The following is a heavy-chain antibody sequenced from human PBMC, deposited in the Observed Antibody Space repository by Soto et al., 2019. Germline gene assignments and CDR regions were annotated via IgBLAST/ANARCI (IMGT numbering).Heavy chain of an antibody. Sequence: QVQLVQSGAEVKKPGSSVKVSCKASGGTFSSYAISWVRQAPGQGLEWMGGIIPIFGTANYAQKFQGRVTITADESTSPAYMELSSLRSEETDVYYCARDRHYYDSSGYLPLDYWGQGTLVTVSS. J-gene: IGHJ4*02. CDR2: IIPIFGTA. V-gene: IGHV1-69*01. CDR1: GGTFSSYA. D-gene: IGHD3-22*01. CDR3: ARDRHYYDSSGYLPLDY.